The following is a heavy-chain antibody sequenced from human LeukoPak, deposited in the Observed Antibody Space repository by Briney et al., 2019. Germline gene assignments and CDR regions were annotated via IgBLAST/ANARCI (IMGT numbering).Heavy chain of an antibody. CDR1: GGSISSYY. D-gene: IGHD5-24*01. Sequence: SETLSLTCTVSGGSISSYYWSWIRQPPGKGLEWIGYIYYSGSTNYSPSLKSRVTISVDTSKNQFSLKLSSVTAADMAVYYCARWHLDGYNPYDAFDIWGQGTMVSVSS. J-gene: IGHJ3*02. V-gene: IGHV4-59*08. CDR3: ARWHLDGYNPYDAFDI. CDR2: IYYSGST.